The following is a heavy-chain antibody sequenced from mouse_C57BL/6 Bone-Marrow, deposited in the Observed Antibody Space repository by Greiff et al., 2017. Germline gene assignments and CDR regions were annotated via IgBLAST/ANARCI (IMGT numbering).Heavy chain of an antibody. CDR2: IWTGGGK. CDR3: SRKLGPWYFDV. Sequence: VQLVESGPGLVAPSQSLSITCTVSGFSLTSYAISWVRQPPGKGLEWLGVIWTGGGKNYNSAPITRLSISKDNSKSQAFLKRNSLQTDDTARYYCSRKLGPWYFDVWGTGTTVTVSS. D-gene: IGHD4-1*01. CDR1: GFSLTSYA. J-gene: IGHJ1*03. V-gene: IGHV2-9-1*01.